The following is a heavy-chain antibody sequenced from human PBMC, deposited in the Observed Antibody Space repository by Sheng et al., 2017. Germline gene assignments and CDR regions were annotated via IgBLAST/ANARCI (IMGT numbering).Heavy chain of an antibody. Sequence: EVQLVESGGGLVQPGGPVRLSCAASGFTFSSYSMNWVRQAPGKGLEWVSYISDSSGTTYYADSVKGRFTISRDNAKNSLYLQMNSLRAEDTAVYYCTRRFDSWGQGTLVTVSS. J-gene: IGHJ4*02. CDR2: ISDSSGTT. V-gene: IGHV3-48*01. CDR1: GFTFSSYS. CDR3: TRRFDS.